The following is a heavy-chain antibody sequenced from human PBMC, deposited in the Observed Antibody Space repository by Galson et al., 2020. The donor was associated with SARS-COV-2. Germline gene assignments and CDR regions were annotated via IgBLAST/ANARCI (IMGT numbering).Heavy chain of an antibody. Sequence: SETLSLTCTVSGGSISSSSYYWGWIRQPPGKGLEWIGSIYYSGSTYYNPSLKSRVTISVDTSKNQFSLKLSSVTAADTAVYCCASGRGCTNGVCLGAFDIWGKGTMVTVSS. V-gene: IGHV4-39*01. CDR1: GGSISSSSYY. CDR2: IYYSGST. J-gene: IGHJ3*02. D-gene: IGHD2-8*01. CDR3: ASGRGCTNGVCLGAFDI.